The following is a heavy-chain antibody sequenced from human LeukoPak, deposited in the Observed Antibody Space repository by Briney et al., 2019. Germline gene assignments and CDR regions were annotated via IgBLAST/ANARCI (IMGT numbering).Heavy chain of an antibody. D-gene: IGHD3-16*01. CDR3: ARLGALHDAFDV. J-gene: IGHJ3*01. V-gene: IGHV4-59*12. CDR2: IHYSGST. Sequence: SETLSLTCTVSGGSLNTFYWSWIRQPPGKGLEWIGNIHYSGSTKYNSSLKSRVTISVDTSNNQFSLRVTSLTAADTAVYYCARLGALHDAFDVWGQGTLVTVSS. CDR1: GGSLNTFY.